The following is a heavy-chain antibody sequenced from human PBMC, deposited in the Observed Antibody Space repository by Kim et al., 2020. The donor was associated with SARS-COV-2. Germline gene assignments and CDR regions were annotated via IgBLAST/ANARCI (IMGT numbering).Heavy chain of an antibody. CDR1: GFTFTTYW. Sequence: GGSLRLSCAASGFTFTTYWIHWVRQVPGKGLVWVSRIFSDGTTSYADSVKGRFTISRDNPNNMVYLQMNSLRVEDTAVYHCVRDSPHWDWGQGTLVTVSS. D-gene: IGHD7-27*01. CDR3: VRDSPHWD. CDR2: IFSDGTT. V-gene: IGHV3-74*01. J-gene: IGHJ4*02.